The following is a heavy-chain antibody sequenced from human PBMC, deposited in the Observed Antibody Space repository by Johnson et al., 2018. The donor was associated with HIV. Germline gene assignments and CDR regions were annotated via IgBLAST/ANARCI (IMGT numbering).Heavy chain of an antibody. J-gene: IGHJ3*02. D-gene: IGHD6-13*01. CDR3: ARDSLQQPDAFDI. V-gene: IGHV3-66*01. Sequence: VQLVESGGGLVQPGRSLRLSCAASGFTVSSNYMSWVRQAPGKGLEWVSVIYSGGSTYYADSVKGRFTISRDNSKNTLYLQMNSLRAEDTAVYYCARDSLQQPDAFDIWGQGTMVTVSS. CDR2: IYSGGST. CDR1: GFTVSSNY.